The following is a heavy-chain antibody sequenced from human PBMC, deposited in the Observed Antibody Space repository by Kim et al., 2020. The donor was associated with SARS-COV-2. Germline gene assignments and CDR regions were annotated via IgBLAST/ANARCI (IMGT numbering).Heavy chain of an antibody. V-gene: IGHV3-23*01. Sequence: SGKGRVTTSIDNTKNTLYLQMNSLRAEDTAVYYCAKPTVTYCGGDCYFDYWGQGTLVTVSS. D-gene: IGHD2-21*01. CDR3: AKPTVTYCGGDCYFDY. J-gene: IGHJ4*02.